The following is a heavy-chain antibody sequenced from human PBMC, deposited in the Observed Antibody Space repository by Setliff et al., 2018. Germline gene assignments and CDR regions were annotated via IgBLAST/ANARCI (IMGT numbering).Heavy chain of an antibody. CDR1: GGAFSNYG. D-gene: IGHD3-3*01. CDR3: ARWNGSGCFYY. CDR2: IIPILETT. V-gene: IGHV1-69*11. Sequence: GASVKVSCKVSGGAFSNYGLSWVRQAPGQGLLWMGRIIPILETTNYAQNFQGRVSITADESTRTAYMELGSLTFEDTAVYYCARWNGSGCFYYWGQGTWVTVSS. J-gene: IGHJ4*02.